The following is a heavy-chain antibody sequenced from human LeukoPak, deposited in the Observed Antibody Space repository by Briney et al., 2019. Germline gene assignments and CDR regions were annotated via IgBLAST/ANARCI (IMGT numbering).Heavy chain of an antibody. D-gene: IGHD3-22*01. Sequence: SVKVSCKASGGTFSSYAISWVRQAPGQGLEWMGRIIPILGIANYAQKFQGRVTITADKSTSTAYMELSSLRSEDAAVYYCGRDHSSGYPYWGQGTLVTVSS. V-gene: IGHV1-69*04. CDR3: GRDHSSGYPY. CDR1: GGTFSSYA. CDR2: IIPILGIA. J-gene: IGHJ4*02.